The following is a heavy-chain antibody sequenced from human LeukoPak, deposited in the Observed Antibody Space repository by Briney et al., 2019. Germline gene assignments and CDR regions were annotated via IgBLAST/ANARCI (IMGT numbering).Heavy chain of an antibody. J-gene: IGHJ4*02. Sequence: PGGSLRLSCAASGFTFSSYGMSWVRQAPGKGLEWVSAIRGSGDSTYYADSVKGRFTISRDNSKNTLYLQMNSLRAEDTAIYYCAKSSGYNFWSGYLDYWGRGTLVTVSS. CDR3: AKSSGYNFWSGYLDY. CDR2: IRGSGDST. CDR1: GFTFSSYG. V-gene: IGHV3-23*01. D-gene: IGHD3-3*01.